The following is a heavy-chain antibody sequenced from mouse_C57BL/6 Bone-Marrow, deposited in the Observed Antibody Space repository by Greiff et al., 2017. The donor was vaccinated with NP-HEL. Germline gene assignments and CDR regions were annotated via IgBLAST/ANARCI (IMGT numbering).Heavy chain of an antibody. D-gene: IGHD2-3*01. CDR1: GYTFTSYW. CDR3: ARSRDGYRCAY. Sequence: QVQLQQPGAELVRPGSSVKLSCKASGYTFTSYWMHWVKQRPIQGLEWIGNIDPSDSETHYNQKFKDKATLTVDKSSSTAYMQLSSLTSSGSAVYYCARSRDGYRCAYWGQGTLVTVSA. V-gene: IGHV1-52*01. J-gene: IGHJ3*01. CDR2: IDPSDSET.